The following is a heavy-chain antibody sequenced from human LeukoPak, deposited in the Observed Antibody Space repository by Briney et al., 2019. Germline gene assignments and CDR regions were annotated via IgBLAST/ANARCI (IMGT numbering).Heavy chain of an antibody. Sequence: GGSLRLSCAASGFTFSSYGMHWVRQAPGKGLEWVAVISYDGSNKYYADSVKGRITISRDNSKNTLYLQMNSLRAEDTAVYYCARLSGSFLDYWGQGTLVTVSS. D-gene: IGHD1-26*01. CDR1: GFTFSSYG. J-gene: IGHJ4*02. V-gene: IGHV3-33*05. CDR2: ISYDGSNK. CDR3: ARLSGSFLDY.